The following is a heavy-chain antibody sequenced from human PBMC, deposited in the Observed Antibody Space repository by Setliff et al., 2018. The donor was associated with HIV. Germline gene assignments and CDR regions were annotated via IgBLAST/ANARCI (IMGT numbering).Heavy chain of an antibody. CDR2: IYYSGST. J-gene: IGHJ6*02. D-gene: IGHD3-22*01. CDR3: ARSRTSSGYYGVTGYGMDV. CDR1: GGSISSDY. Sequence: SETLSLTCTVSGGSISSDYWSWIRQPPGKGLEWIGYIYYSGSTNYNPSFKSRVTISVATSKNQFSLKLNSVTTADTAVYYCARSRTSSGYYGVTGYGMDVWGQGATVTVSS. V-gene: IGHV4-59*01.